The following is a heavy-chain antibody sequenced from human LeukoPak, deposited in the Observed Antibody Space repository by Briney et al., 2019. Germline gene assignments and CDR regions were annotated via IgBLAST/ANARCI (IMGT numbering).Heavy chain of an antibody. CDR3: ARLVAAPGDRDY. V-gene: IGHV3-21*01. CDR1: GFTFKTYS. CDR2: ISSSGDYI. Sequence: PGGSLRLSCAASGFTFKTYSMNWVRQAPGKGLKWVASISSSGDYIYYGDSLKGRFTISRDNAENALYLQMNSLRAEDTAVYYCARLVAAPGDRDYWGQGTLVTVSS. D-gene: IGHD2-15*01. J-gene: IGHJ4*02.